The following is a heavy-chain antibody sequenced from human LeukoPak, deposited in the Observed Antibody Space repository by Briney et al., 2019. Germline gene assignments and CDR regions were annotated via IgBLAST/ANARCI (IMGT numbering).Heavy chain of an antibody. CDR3: ARDKGFWAYSGSYFDY. V-gene: IGHV3-74*01. CDR2: ISSDGSTP. Sequence: GGSLRLSCVASGFTFSSYWMHWVRQAPGKGLEWVSRISSDGSTPSYADSVKGRFTISRDNAKNTLYLQMNSLRAEDTAVYYCARDKGFWAYSGSYFDYWGQGTLSSSPQ. J-gene: IGHJ4*02. D-gene: IGHD1-26*01. CDR1: GFTFSSYW.